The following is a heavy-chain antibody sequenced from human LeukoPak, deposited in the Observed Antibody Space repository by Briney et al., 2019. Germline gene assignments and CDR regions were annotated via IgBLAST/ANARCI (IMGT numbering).Heavy chain of an antibody. CDR1: GFTFDDYA. CDR3: AKALEDSGAFDI. D-gene: IGHD2-15*01. Sequence: SLRLSCAASGFTFDDYAMHWVRQAPGKGLEWVSGISWNSGSIGYADSVKGRFTISRDNAKNSLYLQMNSLRAEDTALYYCAKALEDSGAFDIWGQGTMVTVSS. V-gene: IGHV3-9*01. CDR2: ISWNSGSI. J-gene: IGHJ3*02.